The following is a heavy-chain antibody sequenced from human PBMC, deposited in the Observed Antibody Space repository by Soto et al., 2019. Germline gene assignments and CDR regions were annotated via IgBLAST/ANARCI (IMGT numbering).Heavy chain of an antibody. CDR1: GGSFDDFY. CDR2: ISHDGGT. Sequence: QVQLQQWGAGLLRPSETLSLTCAFYGGSFDDFYWSWVRQSPGKGLEWVGEISHDGGTNYSPSLASRVSISVDTSKNQFSLHVRSVTAADTGLYYCARGQLVWYGDLTPYHRDMDVWGQGTTVTVSS. V-gene: IGHV4-34*02. D-gene: IGHD3-10*01. J-gene: IGHJ6*02. CDR3: ARGQLVWYGDLTPYHRDMDV.